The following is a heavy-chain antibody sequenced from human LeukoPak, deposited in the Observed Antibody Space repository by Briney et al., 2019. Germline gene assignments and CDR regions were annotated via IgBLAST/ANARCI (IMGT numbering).Heavy chain of an antibody. CDR3: ARDPYGSGFFDY. J-gene: IGHJ4*02. D-gene: IGHD3-10*01. V-gene: IGHV4-61*02. CDR2: IYTSGST. CDR1: GGSISRGSYY. Sequence: SETLSLTCTVSGGSISRGSYYWSWIRQPAGKGLEWIGRIYTSGSTNYNPSLKSRVTISVDTSKNQFSLKLSSVTAADTAVYYCARDPYGSGFFDYWGQGTLVTVSS.